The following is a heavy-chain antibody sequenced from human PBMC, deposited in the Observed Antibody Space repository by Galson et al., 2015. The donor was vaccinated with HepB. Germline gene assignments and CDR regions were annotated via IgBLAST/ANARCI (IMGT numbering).Heavy chain of an antibody. V-gene: IGHV4-39*07. Sequence: LSLTCTVSGGSISSSGYYWGWIRQPPGKGLEWIGSIYYSGSTFYSPSLKSRVTISVDTSKNHFSLKLRSVTAADTAVYYCARSFRGDGTDVRGQGTTVTVSS. CDR3: ARSFRGDGTDV. CDR1: GGSISSSGYY. D-gene: IGHD3-10*01. CDR2: IYYSGST. J-gene: IGHJ6*02.